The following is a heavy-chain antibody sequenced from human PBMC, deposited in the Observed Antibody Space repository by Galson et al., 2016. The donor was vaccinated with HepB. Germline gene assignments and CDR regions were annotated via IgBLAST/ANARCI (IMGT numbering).Heavy chain of an antibody. CDR2: ITPSSSSI. CDR3: TRGRGDYDY. V-gene: IGHV3-48*04. D-gene: IGHD4-17*01. Sequence: LRLSCAASGFTFSTSSMNWVRQAPGKGLEWVSHITPSSSSIYYADSVKGRFTISRDNAKNSLYLQMDSLRVEDTALYYCTRGRGDYDYWGLGTLVIVSS. J-gene: IGHJ4*02. CDR1: GFTFSTSS.